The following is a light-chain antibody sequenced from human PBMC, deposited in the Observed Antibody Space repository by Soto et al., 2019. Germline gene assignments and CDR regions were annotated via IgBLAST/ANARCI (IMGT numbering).Light chain of an antibody. J-gene: IGLJ3*02. Sequence: QSVLTQSSSASASLGSSVKLTCTLSSGHSSDIIAWHQQQPGKAPRYLMRLEGSGSYNKGSGVPDRFSGSSSGADRYLTISNLQSEDEADYYCETWGSNTRVFGGGTKLTVL. V-gene: IGLV4-60*03. CDR2: LEGSGSY. CDR3: ETWGSNTRV. CDR1: SGHSSDI.